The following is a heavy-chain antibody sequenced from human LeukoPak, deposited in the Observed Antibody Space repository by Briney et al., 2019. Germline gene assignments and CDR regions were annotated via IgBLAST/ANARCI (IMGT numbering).Heavy chain of an antibody. Sequence: GGSLRLSCAASGFTVSSSYMNWVRQAPGKGLEWVSLIYSGGGTYYADSVKGRFTISRDNSKNTLYLQMNSLRAEDAAVYYCARNYYDSSAYYYFDYWGQGTLVTVSS. J-gene: IGHJ4*02. V-gene: IGHV3-66*01. CDR3: ARNYYDSSAYYYFDY. CDR1: GFTVSSSY. D-gene: IGHD3-22*01. CDR2: IYSGGGT.